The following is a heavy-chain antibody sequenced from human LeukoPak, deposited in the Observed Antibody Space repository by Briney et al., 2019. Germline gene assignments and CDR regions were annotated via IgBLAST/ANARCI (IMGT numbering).Heavy chain of an antibody. CDR1: GDSVSSNSAA. CDR2: TYYRSKWYN. D-gene: IGHD6-19*01. V-gene: IGHV6-1*01. J-gene: IGHJ4*02. CDR3: ARGGWQWLAHFDY. Sequence: SQTLSLTCAISGDSVSSNSAAWNRIRQSPSRGLEWLGRTYYRSKWYNDYAVSVKSRITINPDTSKNQFSLQLNSVTPEDTAVYYCARGGWQWLAHFDYWGQGTLVTVSS.